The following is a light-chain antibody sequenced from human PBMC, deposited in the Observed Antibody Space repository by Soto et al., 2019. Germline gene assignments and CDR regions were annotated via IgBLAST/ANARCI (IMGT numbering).Light chain of an antibody. CDR2: GAS. CDR1: QSVSSR. J-gene: IGKJ5*01. V-gene: IGKV3-20*01. CDR3: QHYVERSPIT. Sequence: IVLTQSPGTLSLSPGESATLSCRASQSVSSRLAWYQQKPGQAPRLLISGASSRATGIPDRFSGSGSGTDFTLTISRLEPEDFALYYCQHYVERSPITFGQGTRLEI.